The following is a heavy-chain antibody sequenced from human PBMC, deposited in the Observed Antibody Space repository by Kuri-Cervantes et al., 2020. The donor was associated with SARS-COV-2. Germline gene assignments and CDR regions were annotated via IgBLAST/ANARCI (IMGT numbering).Heavy chain of an antibody. Sequence: GGSLRLSCAVSGFTFSNYDMNWVRQAPGKGLEWVSYISSSSRTMNNADSVKGRFTISRDNAKNSLYMQMNSLRDEDTAVYYCARYGFGYSAFYGVDVWGQGTTVTVSS. J-gene: IGHJ6*02. D-gene: IGHD6-13*01. V-gene: IGHV3-48*02. CDR3: ARYGFGYSAFYGVDV. CDR1: GFTFSNYD. CDR2: ISSSSRTM.